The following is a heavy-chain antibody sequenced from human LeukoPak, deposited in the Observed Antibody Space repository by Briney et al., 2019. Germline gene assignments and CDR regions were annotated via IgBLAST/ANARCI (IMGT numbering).Heavy chain of an antibody. CDR2: ISGSGGST. Sequence: GGSLRLSCAASGFTFSSYAMSWVRQAPGKGLEWVSAISGSGGSTYYADSVKGRFTISRDNSKNALYLQMNSLRAEDTAVYYCAKDRSGYSYGFPCGYWGQGTPVTVSS. D-gene: IGHD5-18*01. V-gene: IGHV3-23*01. CDR3: AKDRSGYSYGFPCGY. CDR1: GFTFSSYA. J-gene: IGHJ4*02.